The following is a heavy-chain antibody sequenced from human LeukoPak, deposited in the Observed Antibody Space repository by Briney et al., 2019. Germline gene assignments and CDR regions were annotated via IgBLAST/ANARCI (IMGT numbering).Heavy chain of an antibody. CDR2: IYYSGST. D-gene: IGHD3-10*01. V-gene: IGHV4-39*01. J-gene: IGHJ1*01. CDR3: ARVDTYYYGSGRSPLLQH. Sequence: PSETLSLTCTVSGGSISSSSYYWGWIRQPPGKGLEWIGSIYYSGSTYYNPSHKSRVTISVDTSKNQFSLKLSSVTAADMAVYYCARVDTYYYGSGRSPLLQHWGQGTLVTVSS. CDR1: GGSISSSSYY.